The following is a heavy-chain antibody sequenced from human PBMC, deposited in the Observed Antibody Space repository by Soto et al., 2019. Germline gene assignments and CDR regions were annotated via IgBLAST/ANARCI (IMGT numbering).Heavy chain of an antibody. CDR3: TKLANYATKGAFDI. J-gene: IGHJ3*02. CDR2: ISGSGGST. CDR1: GFTFSSYA. D-gene: IGHD2-2*01. Sequence: EVQLLESGGDLVQPGGSLRLSCEASGFTFSSYAMSWVRQAPGKGLEWVSTISGSGGSTNYADSVKGRFTISRDNSKKKLYLQLNSLRAEDTDVYYCTKLANYATKGAFDIWGHGTMVTVAS. V-gene: IGHV3-23*01.